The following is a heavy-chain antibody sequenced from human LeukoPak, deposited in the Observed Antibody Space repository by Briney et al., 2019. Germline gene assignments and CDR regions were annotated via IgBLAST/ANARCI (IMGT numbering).Heavy chain of an antibody. D-gene: IGHD1-26*01. CDR1: GFTVSSNY. J-gene: IGHJ4*02. CDR2: IYSDGST. CDR3: TRETGATDS. Sequence: GGSLRLSCAASGFTVSSNYMSWVRQAPGKGLEWVSVIYSDGSTYHADSVKGRFTISRDNSKNTLYLQMNSLRAEDTGLYYCTRETGATDSWGQGALVTVSS. V-gene: IGHV3-53*01.